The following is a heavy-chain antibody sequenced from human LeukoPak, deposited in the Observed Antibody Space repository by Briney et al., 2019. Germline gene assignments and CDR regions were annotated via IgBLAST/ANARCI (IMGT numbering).Heavy chain of an antibody. V-gene: IGHV1-18*01. CDR2: ISAYNGNT. D-gene: IGHD3-16*02. CDR1: GYTFTSYG. Sequence: ASVKASCKASGYTFTSYGISWVRQAPGQGLEWMGWISAYNGNTNYAQKLQGRVTMTTDTSTSTAYMELRSLRSDDTAVYYCARDRHCVWGSYRYWFDYWGQGTLVTVSS. J-gene: IGHJ4*02. CDR3: ARDRHCVWGSYRYWFDY.